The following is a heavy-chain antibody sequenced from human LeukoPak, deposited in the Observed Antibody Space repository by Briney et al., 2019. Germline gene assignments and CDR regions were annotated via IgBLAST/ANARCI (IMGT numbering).Heavy chain of an antibody. CDR3: ARLYCSGGSCYSNWFDP. CDR1: GYTFTSYG. Sequence: ASVKVSCKASGYTFTSYGISWVRQAPGQGLEWMGWISAYNGNTNYAQKLQGRVTMTTDTSTSTAYMELRSLRSDDTAVYYCARLYCSGGSCYSNWFDPWGQGTLVTVSS. J-gene: IGHJ5*02. V-gene: IGHV1-18*01. D-gene: IGHD2-15*01. CDR2: ISAYNGNT.